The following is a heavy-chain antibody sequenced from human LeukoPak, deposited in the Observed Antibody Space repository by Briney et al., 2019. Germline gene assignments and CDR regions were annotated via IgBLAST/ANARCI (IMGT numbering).Heavy chain of an antibody. V-gene: IGHV1-69*13. CDR2: IIPRFGSE. J-gene: IGHJ1*01. CDR3: AGGLRSNWWDN. CDR1: GYTFNSSY. Sequence: ASVKVSCKASGYTFNSSYMHWVRQAPGQGLEWMGGIIPRFGSENFAQKFQDRLTLTADESTGTAYMELRSLTSDDTAVYFCAGGLRSNWWDNWGQGTLITVSS. D-gene: IGHD2-8*02.